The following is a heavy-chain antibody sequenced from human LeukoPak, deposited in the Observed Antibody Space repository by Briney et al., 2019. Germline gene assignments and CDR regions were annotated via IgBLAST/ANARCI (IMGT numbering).Heavy chain of an antibody. CDR2: ISGSGGST. J-gene: IGHJ5*02. Sequence: GGSLRLSCAASGFTFSSYAMSWVRQAPVKGLEWVSAISGSGGSTYYADSVKGRFTISRDNSKNTLYLQMNSLRAEDTAVYYCAKDRVVVVVAATPVGWFDPWGQGTLVTVSS. V-gene: IGHV3-23*01. D-gene: IGHD2-15*01. CDR3: AKDRVVVVVAATPVGWFDP. CDR1: GFTFSSYA.